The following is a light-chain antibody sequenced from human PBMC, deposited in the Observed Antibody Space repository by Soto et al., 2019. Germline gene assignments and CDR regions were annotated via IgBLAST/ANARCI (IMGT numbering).Light chain of an antibody. CDR2: GAS. Sequence: PGERATLCCRTSQNVTSSYLAWHQKKPGQAPRLLIYGASRRATGVPDRFRGSGSGTDFVLTISRLEPEDFAVYYCQRITFGQGTRLE. V-gene: IGKV3-20*01. CDR3: QRIT. CDR1: QNVTSSY. J-gene: IGKJ5*01.